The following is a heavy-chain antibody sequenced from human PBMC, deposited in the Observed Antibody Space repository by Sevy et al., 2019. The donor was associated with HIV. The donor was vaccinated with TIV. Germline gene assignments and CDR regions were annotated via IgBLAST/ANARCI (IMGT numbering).Heavy chain of an antibody. CDR2: ITNSGTTK. CDR3: VRDSPYTSDDHWYFGIDV. D-gene: IGHD3-22*01. V-gene: IGHV3-11*01. Sequence: GGSLRLSCAASGITFSDHYMSWIRQAPGKGLEWVAYITNSGTTKYYADSVKGRFTNSRDNARNSLYLQMNSLTADDAAVYYCVRDSPYTSDDHWYFGIDVWGQGTTVTVSS. J-gene: IGHJ6*02. CDR1: GITFSDHY.